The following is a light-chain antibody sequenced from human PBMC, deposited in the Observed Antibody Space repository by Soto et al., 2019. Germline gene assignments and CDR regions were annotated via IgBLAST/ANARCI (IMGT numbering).Light chain of an antibody. CDR1: QSISSY. V-gene: IGKV1-39*01. CDR2: AAS. Sequence: DIQMTQSPSSLSASVGDRVTITCRASQSISSYLNWYKQKPGKAPKLLISAASTLQSGVPSRFSGSGSGTEHTRTLSSRQPEDGAIHYCQQSNSTHRTFGQGTKVESK. CDR3: QQSNSTHRT. J-gene: IGKJ1*01.